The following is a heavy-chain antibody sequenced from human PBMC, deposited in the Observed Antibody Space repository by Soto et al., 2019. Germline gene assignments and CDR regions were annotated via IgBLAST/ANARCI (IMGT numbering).Heavy chain of an antibody. D-gene: IGHD1-20*01. CDR2: IFWDDEK. V-gene: IGHV2-5*02. CDR1: GFTLNTYGAG. Sequence: QISLKESGPTLVRPTQTLTLTCSLSGFTLNTYGAGVGWVRQPPGKALEWLALIFWDDEKRFSPSLKTRLTITKVTSKNQVVLTLTNVAPVDTATYFCTQQYNWNFDFWGPGILVTVSS. CDR3: TQQYNWNFDF. J-gene: IGHJ4*02.